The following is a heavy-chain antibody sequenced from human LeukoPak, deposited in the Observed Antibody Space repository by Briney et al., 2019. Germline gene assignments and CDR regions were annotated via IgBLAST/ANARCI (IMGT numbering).Heavy chain of an antibody. Sequence: GGSLRLSCAASGFTFSSYGMHWVRQAPGKGLEWVAFIRYDGSNKYYADSVKGRFTISRDNSKNTLYLQMNSLRAEDTAVYYCAKLPIVGATSYNWFDPWGQGTLVTVSS. J-gene: IGHJ5*02. V-gene: IGHV3-30*02. CDR1: GFTFSSYG. D-gene: IGHD1-26*01. CDR2: IRYDGSNK. CDR3: AKLPIVGATSYNWFDP.